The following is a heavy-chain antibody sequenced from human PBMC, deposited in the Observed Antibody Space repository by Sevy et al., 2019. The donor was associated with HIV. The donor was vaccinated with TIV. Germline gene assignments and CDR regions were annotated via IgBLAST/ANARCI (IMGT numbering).Heavy chain of an antibody. V-gene: IGHV3-74*01. CDR3: ARDGSADDDFDY. J-gene: IGHJ4*02. D-gene: IGHD6-25*01. Sequence: GGSLRLSCAASGFTFSSYWMHWVRHAPGKGLVWVSRISSDGSSTSYADSVKGRFTISRDNAKNTLYLQMNSLRAEDTAVYYCARDGSADDDFDYWGQGTLVTVSS. CDR2: ISSDGSST. CDR1: GFTFSSYW.